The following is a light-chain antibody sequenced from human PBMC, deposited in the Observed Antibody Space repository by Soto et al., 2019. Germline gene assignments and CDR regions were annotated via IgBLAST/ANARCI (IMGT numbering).Light chain of an antibody. V-gene: IGLV1-40*01. CDR3: QSYDSSLSGSYV. Sequence: QSVLTQPPSASGTPGQRVTISCSGSSSNIGSNTVNWYQQLPGTAPKLLIYGNSNRPSGVPDRFSGSKSATSASLAITGLQAEDEADYYCQSYDSSLSGSYVFGTGTKLTVL. J-gene: IGLJ1*01. CDR1: SSNIGSNT. CDR2: GNS.